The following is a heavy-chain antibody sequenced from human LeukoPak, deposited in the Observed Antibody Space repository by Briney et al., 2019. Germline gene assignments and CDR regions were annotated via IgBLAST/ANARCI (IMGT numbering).Heavy chain of an antibody. CDR1: GGSFSGYY. V-gene: IGHV4-34*01. D-gene: IGHD3-16*02. CDR3: ARREDDYVWGSYRWSLDY. J-gene: IGHJ4*02. Sequence: SETLSLTCAVYGGSFSGYYWSWIRQPPGKGLEWIGEIKHSGSTNYNPSLKSRVTISVDTSKNQFSLKLSSVTAADTAVYYCARREDDYVWGSYRWSLDYWGQGTLVTVSS. CDR2: IKHSGST.